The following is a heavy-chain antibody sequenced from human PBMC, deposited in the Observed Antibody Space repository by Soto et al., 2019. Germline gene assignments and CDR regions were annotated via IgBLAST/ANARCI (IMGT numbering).Heavy chain of an antibody. J-gene: IGHJ4*02. CDR1: GYTFTSYY. CDR2: INPDGGST. Sequence: ASVKVSCKASGYTFTSYYMHWVRQAPGQGLEWMGIINPDGGSTRYAPNFQGRVTMTRDTSTSTVYMELSSLRSEDTAVYYCAKAPRGGVIITTSSAHIDSWGPRTLVTVSS. D-gene: IGHD3-3*01. V-gene: IGHV1-46*01. CDR3: AKAPRGGVIITTSSAHIDS.